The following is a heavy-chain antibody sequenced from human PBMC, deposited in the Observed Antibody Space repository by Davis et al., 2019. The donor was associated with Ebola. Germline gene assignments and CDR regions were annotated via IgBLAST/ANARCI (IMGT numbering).Heavy chain of an antibody. CDR2: IKTDGSST. Sequence: HTGGSLRLSCAASGFTFSSYWMYWVRQTPGKGLVWVSHIKTDGSSTNYADSVRGRFTVSRDNAKNTLYLQMNSLRAEDTAVYYCAQQLGDYGGNALRYWGQGTLVTVSS. J-gene: IGHJ4*02. D-gene: IGHD4-23*01. V-gene: IGHV3-74*01. CDR3: AQQLGDYGGNALRY. CDR1: GFTFSSYW.